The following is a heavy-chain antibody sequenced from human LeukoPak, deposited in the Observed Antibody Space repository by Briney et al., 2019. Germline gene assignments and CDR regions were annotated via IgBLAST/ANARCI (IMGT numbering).Heavy chain of an antibody. D-gene: IGHD3-10*01. Sequence: PGGSLRLSCAASRFTFSDYYMSWIRQAPGKGLEWVSYISSSGSTIYYADSVKGRFTISRDNAKNSLYLQMNSLRAEDTAVYYCARYGSGSYSYYYYGMDVWGQGTTVTVSS. CDR2: ISSSGSTI. J-gene: IGHJ6*02. CDR3: ARYGSGSYSYYYYGMDV. CDR1: RFTFSDYY. V-gene: IGHV3-11*01.